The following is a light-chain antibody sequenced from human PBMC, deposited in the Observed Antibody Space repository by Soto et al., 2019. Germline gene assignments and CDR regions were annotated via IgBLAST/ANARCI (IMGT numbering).Light chain of an antibody. Sequence: QSVLTQPPSASGTPGQRVTISCSGSTSNIGSNTVYWYQQLPGTAPKLLIYSNNQRPSGVPDRFSGSKSGTSASLAISGLQSEDEADYYCAAWDDSLSGYVFGTGTKLTVL. CDR1: TSNIGSNT. CDR3: AAWDDSLSGYV. V-gene: IGLV1-44*01. CDR2: SNN. J-gene: IGLJ1*01.